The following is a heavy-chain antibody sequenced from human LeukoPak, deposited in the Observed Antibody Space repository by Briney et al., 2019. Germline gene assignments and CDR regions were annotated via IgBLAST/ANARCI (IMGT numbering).Heavy chain of an antibody. D-gene: IGHD3-22*01. V-gene: IGHV3-30*02. CDR1: GFSFSNYG. Sequence: PGGSLRLSCAASGFSFSNYGMHWVRQAPGKGLEWVAFIRFDGTDEFYADSVKGRFTISRDNAKNSLYLQMNSLRAEDTAVYYCARDSSSDFDYWGQGTLVTASS. CDR3: ARDSSSDFDY. J-gene: IGHJ4*02. CDR2: IRFDGTDE.